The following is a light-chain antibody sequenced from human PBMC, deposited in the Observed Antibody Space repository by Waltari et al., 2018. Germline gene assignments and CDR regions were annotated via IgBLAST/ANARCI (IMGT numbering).Light chain of an antibody. CDR1: SSDVGSYNL. CDR3: CSYAGSSTFYV. Sequence: LTQPASVSGSPGQSITISCTGTSSDVGSYNLVSWYQQHPGKAPKLMIYEVSKRPSGVSNRFSGSKSGNTASLTISGLQAEDEADYYCCSYAGSSTFYVFGTGTKVTVL. J-gene: IGLJ1*01. V-gene: IGLV2-23*02. CDR2: EVS.